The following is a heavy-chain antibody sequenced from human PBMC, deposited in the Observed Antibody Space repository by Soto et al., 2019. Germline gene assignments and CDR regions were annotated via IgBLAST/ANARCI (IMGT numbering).Heavy chain of an antibody. Sequence: QVQLVQSGAEVKKPGSSVKVSCKTSGGTFSSYAISWVRQAPGQGLEWMGGIIPMFGTANYAQKFQGRVTITADESTSKAYMELSSLRSEDTAVYYCARSRANYYDSRGYYYSTFDYWGQGTLVTVSS. J-gene: IGHJ4*02. CDR2: IIPMFGTA. CDR3: ARSRANYYDSRGYYYSTFDY. V-gene: IGHV1-69*12. D-gene: IGHD3-22*01. CDR1: GGTFSSYA.